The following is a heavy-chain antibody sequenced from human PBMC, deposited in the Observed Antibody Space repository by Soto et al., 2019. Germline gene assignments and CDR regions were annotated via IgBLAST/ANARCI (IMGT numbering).Heavy chain of an antibody. J-gene: IGHJ3*02. Sequence: SVKVSCKASGGTFSSYAISWVRQAPGQGLEWMGGIIPIFGTANYAQKFQGRVTITADESTSTAYMELSSLRSEDTAVYYCASLTSIAALDAFGIWGQGTMVTVSS. CDR1: GGTFSSYA. D-gene: IGHD6-6*01. CDR2: IIPIFGTA. CDR3: ASLTSIAALDAFGI. V-gene: IGHV1-69*13.